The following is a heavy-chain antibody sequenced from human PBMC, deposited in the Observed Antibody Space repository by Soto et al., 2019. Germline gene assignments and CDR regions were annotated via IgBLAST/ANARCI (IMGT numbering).Heavy chain of an antibody. Sequence: GGTLRLPCAVSGLTSSFYLLSWQIEASGNGYESEDHIKQDGTEKYYVDTVKGRFTISRDSAKNSLYLQINSQRAEDTAVYYCPTDDIVVVPATPLAYGRSGWGKRTPGIVCS. CDR2: IKQDGTEK. V-gene: IGHV3-7*03. D-gene: IGHD2-2*01. CDR3: PTDDIVVVPATPLAYGRSG. CDR1: GLTSSFYL. J-gene: IGHJ6*01.